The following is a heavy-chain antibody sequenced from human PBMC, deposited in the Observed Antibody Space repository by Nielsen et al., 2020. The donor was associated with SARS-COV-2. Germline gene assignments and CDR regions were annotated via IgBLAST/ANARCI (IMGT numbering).Heavy chain of an antibody. V-gene: IGHV3-30*18. CDR3: AKDRDILVGPAAMGIDV. J-gene: IGHJ6*02. Sequence: GESLKISCAASDITFSSYGMHWVRQAPGKGLEWVAVISDDGSNKYSEDSVKGRFTISRDNSKNTLYLQMNSLRAEDTAVYYCAKDRDILVGPAAMGIDVWGQGTTVTVSS. CDR1: DITFSSYG. D-gene: IGHD2-2*01. CDR2: ISDDGSNK.